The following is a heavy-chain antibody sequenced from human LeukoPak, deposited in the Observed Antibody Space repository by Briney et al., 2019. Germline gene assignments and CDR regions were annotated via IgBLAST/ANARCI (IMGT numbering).Heavy chain of an antibody. CDR2: IRYDGSNK. D-gene: IGHD2-2*01. J-gene: IGHJ4*02. CDR1: GFTFSSYG. V-gene: IGHV3-30*02. Sequence: HSGGSLRLSCAASGFTFSSYGMHWVRQAPGKGLEWVAFIRYDGSNKYYADSVKGRFTISRDNAKNSLYLQMNSLRAEDTAVYYCARDPEVVVPAAIPNFDYWGQGTLVTVSS. CDR3: ARDPEVVVPAAIPNFDY.